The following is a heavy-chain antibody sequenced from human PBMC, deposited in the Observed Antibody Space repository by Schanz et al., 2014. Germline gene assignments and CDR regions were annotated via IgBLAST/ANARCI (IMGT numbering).Heavy chain of an antibody. CDR2: INHSGNN. Sequence: QVQLQQWGAGLLKPSETLSLTRDVYGGSFSGYFWSWIRQPPGKGLEWIGEINHSGNNYYNPSLKSRVTISVDTSKNQFSLKLTSVTAADTAVYYCATNMVQGTISDAFDIWGQGTMVTVSS. J-gene: IGHJ3*02. CDR1: GGSFSGYF. V-gene: IGHV4-34*02. D-gene: IGHD3-10*01. CDR3: ATNMVQGTISDAFDI.